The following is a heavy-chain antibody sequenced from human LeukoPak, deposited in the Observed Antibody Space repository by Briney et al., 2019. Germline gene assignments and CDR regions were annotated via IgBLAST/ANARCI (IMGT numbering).Heavy chain of an antibody. Sequence: ASVKVSCKASGYTFTSYDINWVRQATGQGLEWMGWMNPNSGNTGYAQKFQGRVTMTRNTSISTAYMELSSLRSEDTAVYYCARGAGGRSSGWLTRDYYYYMDVWGKGTTVTVSS. CDR3: ARGAGGRSSGWLTRDYYYYMDV. V-gene: IGHV1-8*01. D-gene: IGHD6-19*01. CDR1: GYTFTSYD. CDR2: MNPNSGNT. J-gene: IGHJ6*03.